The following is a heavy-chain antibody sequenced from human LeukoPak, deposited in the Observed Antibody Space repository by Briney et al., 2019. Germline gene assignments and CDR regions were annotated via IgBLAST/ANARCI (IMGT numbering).Heavy chain of an antibody. CDR2: INHSGST. CDR1: GGSFSGYY. CDR3: ARPHGIRYYYYYMDV. J-gene: IGHJ6*03. V-gene: IGHV4-34*01. Sequence: PSETLSLTCAVYGGSFSGYYWSWIRQPPGKGLEWIGEINHSGSTNYNPSLKSRVTISVDTSKNQFSLKLSSVTAADTAVYYCARPHGIRYYYYYMDVWGKGTTVTISS. D-gene: IGHD1-14*01.